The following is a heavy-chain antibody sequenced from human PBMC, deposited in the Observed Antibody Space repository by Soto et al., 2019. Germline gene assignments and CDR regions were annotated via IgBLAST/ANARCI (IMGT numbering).Heavy chain of an antibody. CDR1: GGTFISYA. CDR2: IIPIFGTA. Sequence: SVKVSCKASGGTFISYASSWVRQAAEQGLEWMGEIIPIFGTANYAQKLQGRVTITEDESTSTDYMELSSLRSEDTAVYYCARDRGPSSGYYPYWFDPWGQGTLVTVSS. D-gene: IGHD3-22*01. J-gene: IGHJ5*02. CDR3: ARDRGPSSGYYPYWFDP. V-gene: IGHV1-69*13.